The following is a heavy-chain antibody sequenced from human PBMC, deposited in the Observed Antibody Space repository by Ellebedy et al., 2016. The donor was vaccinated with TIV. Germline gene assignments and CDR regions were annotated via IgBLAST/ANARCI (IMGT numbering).Heavy chain of an antibody. D-gene: IGHD3-10*01. CDR3: ATRSHGNTDYYAMGV. V-gene: IGHV1-69*13. Sequence: SVKVSXXASGGPITYSSINWLRQPPRQGLEWMGGIVPMLRTPNYAQTFKGRLTISAHESTSTGYMELSRLTSEDTAVYFCATRSHGNTDYYAMGVWGQGTTVTVTS. CDR1: GGPITYSS. CDR2: IVPMLRTP. J-gene: IGHJ6*02.